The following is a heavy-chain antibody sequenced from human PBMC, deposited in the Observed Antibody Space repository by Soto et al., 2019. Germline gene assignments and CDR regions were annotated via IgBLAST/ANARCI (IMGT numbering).Heavy chain of an antibody. V-gene: IGHV4-59*01. J-gene: IGHJ4*02. D-gene: IGHD2-15*01. Sequence: QVQLQESGPGLVKPSETLSLTCTVSGGSISSYYWSWIRQPPGKGLEWIGYIYYSGSTNYNPSLKSRVTISVATTKNQFAPQLGSVTAADTAVYYCASAADGRPFDYWGQGTLVTVSS. CDR3: ASAADGRPFDY. CDR2: IYYSGST. CDR1: GGSISSYY.